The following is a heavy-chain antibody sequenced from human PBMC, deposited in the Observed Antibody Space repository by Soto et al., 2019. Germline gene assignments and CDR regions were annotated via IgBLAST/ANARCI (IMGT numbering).Heavy chain of an antibody. CDR2: TYYRSKWYN. Sequence: SQTLSLTCAISGDGVASNSAAWNWIRQSPSRGLEWLGRTYYRSKWYNDYAVSVKSRITINPDTSKNQFSLQLNSVTPEDTAVYYCARARAAAPENYYYMDVWGKGTTVTVSS. CDR3: ARARAAAPENYYYMDV. CDR1: GDGVASNSAA. J-gene: IGHJ6*03. V-gene: IGHV6-1*01. D-gene: IGHD6-13*01.